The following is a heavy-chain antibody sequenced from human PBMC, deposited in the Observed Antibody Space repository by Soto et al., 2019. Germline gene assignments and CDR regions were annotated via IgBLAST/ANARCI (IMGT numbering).Heavy chain of an antibody. D-gene: IGHD3-22*01. CDR2: INSSGGVA. V-gene: IGHV3-74*03. CDR3: AKDYYDSSGSRYFYALAV. J-gene: IGHJ6*02. CDR1: GLTFRSYW. Sequence: GGALRLSCAASGLTFRSYWMHWVRQAPGEGLEWVSRINSSGGVAMYVDSVRGRFTISRDNAKNTLYLQMNSLRAEDTAVYYCAKDYYDSSGSRYFYALAVWGQGTTVTVSS.